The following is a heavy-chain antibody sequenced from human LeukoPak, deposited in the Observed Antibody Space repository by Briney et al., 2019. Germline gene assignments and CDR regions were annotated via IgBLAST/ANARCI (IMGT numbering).Heavy chain of an antibody. CDR1: GGSINSYY. J-gene: IGHJ4*02. D-gene: IGHD5-12*01. Sequence: SETLSLTCTVSGGSINSYYWSWIRQPAGKGLEWIGRIYSSGSAGYNPSLKSRVTMSLDTSKNQFSLNLSSVTAADTAVYYCARVDIRTAFFDYWGQGTLVTVSS. CDR3: ARVDIRTAFFDY. V-gene: IGHV4-4*07. CDR2: IYSSGSA.